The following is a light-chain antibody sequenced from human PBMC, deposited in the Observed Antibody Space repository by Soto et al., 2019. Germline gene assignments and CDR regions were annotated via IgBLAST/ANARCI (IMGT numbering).Light chain of an antibody. V-gene: IGKV1-5*01. CDR1: QSISSC. CDR2: DAS. J-gene: IGKJ2*02. CDR3: QQYNSYSPGT. Sequence: DIQMTQSPSTLSASVGDRVTITCRASQSISSCLAWYQQKPGKAPKLLIYDASNLESGVPSRFSGSGSGTAFTLPIISLQPDDFATYYCQQYNSYSPGTFGQGTKLEIK.